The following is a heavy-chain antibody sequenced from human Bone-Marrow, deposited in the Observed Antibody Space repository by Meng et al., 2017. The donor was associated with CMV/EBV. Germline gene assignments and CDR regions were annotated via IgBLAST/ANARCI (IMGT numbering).Heavy chain of an antibody. CDR2: ISSNGGST. CDR1: LTFSSYA. V-gene: IGHV3-64*02. J-gene: IGHJ4*02. CDR3: ARAETYSSSFWDPFFDY. D-gene: IGHD6-6*01. Sequence: LTFSSYAMHWVRQEPGKGLEYVSAISSNGGSTYYADAVKGRFTISRDNSKNTLYLQMGSLRAEDMAVYYCARAETYSSSFWDPFFDYWGQGTLVTVSS.